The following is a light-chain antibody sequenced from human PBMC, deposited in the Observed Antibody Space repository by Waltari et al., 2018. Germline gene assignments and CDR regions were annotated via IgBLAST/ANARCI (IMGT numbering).Light chain of an antibody. CDR3: QQSYIIPLT. Sequence: DVQMTQSPSSLSASPGDRVIITCRASQAISTYLNWYQVKVGKAPNLLIYAASSLQSGVPSRFSCSGSGTDFTLTISSLQPEDFATYYCQQSYIIPLTFGGGTKVEIK. J-gene: IGKJ4*01. CDR2: AAS. V-gene: IGKV1-39*01. CDR1: QAISTY.